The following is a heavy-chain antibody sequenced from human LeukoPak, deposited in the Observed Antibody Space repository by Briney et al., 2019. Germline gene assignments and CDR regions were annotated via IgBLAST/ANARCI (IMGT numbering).Heavy chain of an antibody. V-gene: IGHV4-59*08. J-gene: IGHJ4*02. D-gene: IGHD6-19*01. CDR2: IYYSERT. Sequence: PSETLSLTCTVSGGSINSHYWSWIRQPPGKGLQWIGDIYYSERTNYNPSLRSRVTISVDTSKNQLSLKLTSVLAADTAMYCCVRRDNAGWNYFDRWGQGILVTVSS. CDR1: GGSINSHY. CDR3: VRRDNAGWNYFDR.